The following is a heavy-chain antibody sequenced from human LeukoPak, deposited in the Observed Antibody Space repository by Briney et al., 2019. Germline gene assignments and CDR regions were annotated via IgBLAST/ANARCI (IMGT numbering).Heavy chain of an antibody. Sequence: PGGSLRLSCAASGFTFSSYAMSWVRQAPGKGLEWVSIISGRGGSTYYADSVKGRFTISRDNSKNTLYLQMNSLRAEDTAVYYCAKDLPDTTMVTGYFDYWGQGTLVTVSS. CDR3: AKDLPDTTMVTGYFDY. CDR2: ISGRGGST. D-gene: IGHD5-18*01. CDR1: GFTFSSYA. J-gene: IGHJ4*02. V-gene: IGHV3-23*01.